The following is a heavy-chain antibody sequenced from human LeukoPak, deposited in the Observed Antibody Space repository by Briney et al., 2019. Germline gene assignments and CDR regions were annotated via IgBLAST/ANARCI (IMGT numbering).Heavy chain of an antibody. J-gene: IGHJ4*02. V-gene: IGHV3-7*01. Sequence: GGSLRLSCAASGLTFSSYWMTWVRQGPGKGLEWVATISPDGNRENYVDPVKGRFSISRDNAKNSLFLQMRSLRAEDTAMYYCASTFPYCSSGTCALGGQGTLVTVSP. CDR1: GLTFSSYW. CDR2: ISPDGNRE. D-gene: IGHD2-15*01. CDR3: ASTFPYCSSGTCAL.